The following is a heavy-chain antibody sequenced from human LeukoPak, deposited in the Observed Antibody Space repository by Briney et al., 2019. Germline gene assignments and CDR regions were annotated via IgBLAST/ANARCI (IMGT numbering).Heavy chain of an antibody. CDR1: GLTFSSYS. J-gene: IGHJ4*02. Sequence: GGSLRLSCAASGLTFSSYSMDWVRQAPGKGLEWVSSISSSSSYIYYADSVKSRFPISRDNAKNSLYLQMNSLRAEDTAVYYCARVGVVKRGTFDYWGQGTLVTVSS. V-gene: IGHV3-21*01. D-gene: IGHD3-3*01. CDR2: ISSSSSYI. CDR3: ARVGVVKRGTFDY.